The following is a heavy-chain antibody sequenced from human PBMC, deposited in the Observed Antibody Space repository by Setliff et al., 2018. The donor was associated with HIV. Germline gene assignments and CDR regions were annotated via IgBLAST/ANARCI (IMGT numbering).Heavy chain of an antibody. CDR3: ASRAGGDF. J-gene: IGHJ3*01. CDR1: GGSISSNNYF. Sequence: SETLSLTCTVSGGSISSNNYFWSWIRQPAGKGLEWIGHIYPSGSTNYNPSLKSRVTISVETYKNQFSLNLSSVTAADTAVYYCASRAGGDFWGQGTMVTVSS. V-gene: IGHV4-61*09. D-gene: IGHD3-10*01. CDR2: IYPSGST.